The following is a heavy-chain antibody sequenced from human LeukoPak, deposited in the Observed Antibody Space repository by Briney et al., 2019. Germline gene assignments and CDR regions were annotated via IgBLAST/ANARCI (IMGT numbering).Heavy chain of an antibody. CDR2: ISQSGSDI. CDR1: GFTFTDFY. J-gene: IGHJ4*02. D-gene: IGHD4/OR15-4a*01. Sequence: GGSLRLSCAASGFTFTDFYMSWIRQAPGKGLEWISYISQSGSDINYADSVRGRFTVSRDNAKNSLYPQMNSLRAEDTAVYYCATTARVGAHWGQGTLVTVSS. CDR3: ATTARVGAH. V-gene: IGHV3-11*01.